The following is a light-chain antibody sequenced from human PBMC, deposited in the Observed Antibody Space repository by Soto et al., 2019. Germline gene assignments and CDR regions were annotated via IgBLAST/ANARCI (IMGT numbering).Light chain of an antibody. V-gene: IGLV1-44*01. CDR2: NSV. CDR1: SSNVGSNS. CDR3: AAWDDSLNSPL. Sequence: QSVLTQPPSASGTPGQRVTISCSGTSSNVGSNSVSWYHHLPGTAPKLLIYNSVQRPSGVPDRFSGSKSDTSASLAISGLQSEDEADYYCAAWDDSLNSPLFGGGTKVTVL. J-gene: IGLJ2*01.